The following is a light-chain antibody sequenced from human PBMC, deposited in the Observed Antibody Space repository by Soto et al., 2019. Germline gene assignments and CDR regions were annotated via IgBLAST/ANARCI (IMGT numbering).Light chain of an antibody. CDR1: QSVSSN. CDR3: QQYNNWRT. J-gene: IGKJ1*01. V-gene: IGKV3-15*01. CDR2: DAS. Sequence: EIVMTQSPATLSVSPGERATLSCRASQSVSSNLAWYQQKPGQAPRLLIHDASTRATGTPARFSGSGSGTEFTLTISSLQSADSAVYYCQQYNNWRTFGQGTKVEIK.